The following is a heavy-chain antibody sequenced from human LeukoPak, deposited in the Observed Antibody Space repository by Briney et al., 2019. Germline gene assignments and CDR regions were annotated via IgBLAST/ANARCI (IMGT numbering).Heavy chain of an antibody. D-gene: IGHD3-22*01. CDR1: GFTFSSYA. V-gene: IGHV3-23*01. CDR3: AKALTYYYDSSRSQVLDY. J-gene: IGHJ4*02. Sequence: GGSLRLSCAASGFTFSSYAMSWVRQAPGKGLEWVSAISGSGRYTYYADSVKGRFTISRDNSKNTLYLQMNSLRAEDTAVYYCAKALTYYYDSSRSQVLDYWGQGTLVTVSS. CDR2: ISGSGRYT.